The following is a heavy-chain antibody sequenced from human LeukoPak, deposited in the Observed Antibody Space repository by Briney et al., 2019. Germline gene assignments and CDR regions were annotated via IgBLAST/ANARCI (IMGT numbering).Heavy chain of an antibody. CDR2: INPNSGGT. CDR1: GYTFTGYY. J-gene: IGHJ3*02. V-gene: IGHV1-2*02. CDR3: AEAHFDLWAFDI. D-gene: IGHD2-21*01. Sequence: ASVKVSCKASGYTFTGYYMHWVRQAPGQGLEWMGWINPNSGGTNYAQKFQGRVTIARDTSISTAYMELSRLRSDDTAVYYCAEAHFDLWAFDIWGQGTMVTVSS.